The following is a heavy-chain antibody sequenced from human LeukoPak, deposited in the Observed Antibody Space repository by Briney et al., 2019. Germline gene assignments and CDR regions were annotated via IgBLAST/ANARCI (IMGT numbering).Heavy chain of an antibody. J-gene: IGHJ4*02. CDR2: IIPICGTA. CDR1: GGTFSSYA. CDR3: ASCYDILTGFEC. Sequence: ASVKVSCKASGGTFSSYAISWVRQAPGQGLEWMGGIIPICGTANYADKFQGRFTITADEPTNTPYMELSSLRSEDTAVYYWASCYDILTGFECRGQRALVTVCS. V-gene: IGHV1-69*13. D-gene: IGHD3-9*01.